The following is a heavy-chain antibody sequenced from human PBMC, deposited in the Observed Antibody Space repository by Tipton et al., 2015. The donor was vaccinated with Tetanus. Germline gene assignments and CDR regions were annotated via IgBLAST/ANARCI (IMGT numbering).Heavy chain of an antibody. Sequence: LRLSCAASGFTFSSFAMSWVRQAPGKGLEWIGSIYNTGNAYSNPALTSRVTMSLDASMIQFSLRLRSVTAADTAMYYCARLSSSANDAHVFDIWGQGTMVTVSS. CDR1: GFTFSSFAM. V-gene: IGHV4-38-2*01. CDR2: IYNTGNA. CDR3: ARLSSSANDAHVFDI. J-gene: IGHJ3*02. D-gene: IGHD2-8*01.